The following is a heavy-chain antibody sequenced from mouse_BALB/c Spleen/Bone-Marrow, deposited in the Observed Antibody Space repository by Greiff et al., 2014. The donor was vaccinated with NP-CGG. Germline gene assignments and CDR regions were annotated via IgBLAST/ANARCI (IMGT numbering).Heavy chain of an antibody. J-gene: IGHJ3*01. Sequence: VQLQQSGAELARPGASVKLSCKASGYTFTSYWMQWVKQRPGQGLEWIGAIYPGDGDTRYTQKFKGKATLTADKSSSTAYMQLSSWASEDAAVYYCARGDYDYDDGFAYWGQGTLVTVSA. CDR2: IYPGDGDT. D-gene: IGHD2-4*01. CDR1: GYTFTSYW. V-gene: IGHV1-87*01. CDR3: ARGDYDYDDGFAY.